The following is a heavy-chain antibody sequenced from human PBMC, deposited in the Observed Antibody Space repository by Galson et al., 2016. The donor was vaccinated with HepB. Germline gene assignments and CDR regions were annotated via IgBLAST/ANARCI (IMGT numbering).Heavy chain of an antibody. D-gene: IGHD6-19*01. CDR3: ARGSKTAGVN. V-gene: IGHV1-18*01. CDR2: ISGYNGNT. Sequence: SVKVSCKASGYSFPSFAITWVRQAPGQGLEWMGWISGYNGNTNYAQNLQGRITITTEPSTNTAYMELRSLTSDDTAVYFCARGSKTAGVNWGQRTLVTVSS. CDR1: GYSFPSFA. J-gene: IGHJ1*01.